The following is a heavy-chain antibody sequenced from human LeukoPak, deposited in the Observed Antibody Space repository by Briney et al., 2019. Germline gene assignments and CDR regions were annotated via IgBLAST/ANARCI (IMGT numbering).Heavy chain of an antibody. CDR3: ARGPGIAVAGTGLYSYYGMDV. J-gene: IGHJ6*02. V-gene: IGHV6-1*01. CDR1: GDSVSSNSAA. Sequence: SQTLSLTCAISGDSVSSNSAAWNWIRQSPSRGLEWLGRTYYRSKWYNDYAVSVKSRITINPDTSKNQFSLQLNSVTPEDTAVYHGARGPGIAVAGTGLYSYYGMDVCGQGTTVTVYS. D-gene: IGHD6-19*01. CDR2: TYYRSKWYN.